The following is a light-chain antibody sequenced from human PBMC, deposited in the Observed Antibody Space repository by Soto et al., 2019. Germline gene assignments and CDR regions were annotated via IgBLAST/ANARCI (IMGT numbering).Light chain of an antibody. CDR2: SAS. J-gene: IGKJ5*01. V-gene: IGKV1-27*01. Sequence: DIQMTQSPSSLSASVGDTVTITCRASQDIINHLAWYQQRPGKAPNLLIYSASTLHSGVPSRFRGSGSGTHFTRTIRSLQPEDVATYYCQNYHLALGTFGQGTRLEIK. CDR3: QNYHLALGT. CDR1: QDIINH.